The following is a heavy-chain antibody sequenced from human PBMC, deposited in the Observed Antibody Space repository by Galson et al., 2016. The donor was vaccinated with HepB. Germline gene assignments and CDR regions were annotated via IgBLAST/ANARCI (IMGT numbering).Heavy chain of an antibody. CDR1: GYDFTNYG. V-gene: IGHV1-18*04. CDR2: ISAYTGYT. Sequence: SVKVSCKASGYDFTNYGMTWVRQAPGQGLEWMGWISAYTGYTNYAQKLKGRVTMTTDTSTTTAYMELRNLRSDDTAVYYCARCGEYRIHTADSWGQGTLVTVSS. CDR3: ARCGEYRIHTADS. J-gene: IGHJ4*02. D-gene: IGHD2-2*02.